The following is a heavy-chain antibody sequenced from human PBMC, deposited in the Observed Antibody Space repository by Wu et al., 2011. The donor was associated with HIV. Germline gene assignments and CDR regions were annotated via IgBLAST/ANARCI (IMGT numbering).Heavy chain of an antibody. Sequence: QVQLVQSGAEVKKPGSSVKVSCQASGGTFKTYAISWVRQAPGQGLEWMGGIIPLLGTPNYAQKFQDRVTITTDESTNTAYMELSSLRWEDTAIFYCTRQKGVDTYFDFWGQGTLATVSS. CDR2: IIPLLGTP. D-gene: IGHD2-8*01. J-gene: IGHJ4*02. CDR1: GGTFKTYA. CDR3: TRQKGVDTYFDF. V-gene: IGHV1-69*05.